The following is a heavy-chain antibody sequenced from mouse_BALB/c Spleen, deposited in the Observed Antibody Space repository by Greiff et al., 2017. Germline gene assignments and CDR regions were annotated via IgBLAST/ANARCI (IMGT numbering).Heavy chain of an antibody. V-gene: IGHV5-6*01. D-gene: IGHD2-4*01. CDR3: ARQAYDYDTWFAY. Sequence: EVQLVESGGDLVKPGGSLKLSCAASGFTFSSYGMSWVRQTPDKRLEWVATISSGGSYTYYPDSVKGRFTISRDNAKNTLYLQMSSLKSEDTAMYYCARQAYDYDTWFAYWGQGTLVTVSA. CDR1: GFTFSSYG. J-gene: IGHJ3*01. CDR2: ISSGGSYT.